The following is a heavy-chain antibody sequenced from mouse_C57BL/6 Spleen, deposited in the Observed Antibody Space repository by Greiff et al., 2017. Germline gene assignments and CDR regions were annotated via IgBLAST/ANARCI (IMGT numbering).Heavy chain of an antibody. CDR3: TKEGYRKGARDY. D-gene: IGHD2-14*01. CDR2: ISSGGDYI. V-gene: IGHV5-9-1*02. J-gene: IGHJ4*01. Sequence: VKLVESGEGLVKPGGSLKLSCAASGFTFSSYAMSWVRQTPEKRLEWVAYISSGGDYIYYADTVKGRSTISRDNARNNLYLQMSSLKSEYTAKYYCTKEGYRKGARDYWGQGTSVTVSS. CDR1: GFTFSSYA.